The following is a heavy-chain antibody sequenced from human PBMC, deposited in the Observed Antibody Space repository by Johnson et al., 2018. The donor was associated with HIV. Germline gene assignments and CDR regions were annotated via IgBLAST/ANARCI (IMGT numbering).Heavy chain of an antibody. CDR2: ISYDGSNK. Sequence: QVQLVESGGGVVQPGRSLRLSCAASGFTFSSYGMHWVRQAPGKGLKWVAVISYDGSNKYYADSVRGQFTISRDNSKNTLYLQMNSLRAEDTAVYYCAKSWHSGSLYDAFHIWGQGTMVTVSS. V-gene: IGHV3-30*18. J-gene: IGHJ3*02. D-gene: IGHD1-26*01. CDR3: AKSWHSGSLYDAFHI. CDR1: GFTFSSYG.